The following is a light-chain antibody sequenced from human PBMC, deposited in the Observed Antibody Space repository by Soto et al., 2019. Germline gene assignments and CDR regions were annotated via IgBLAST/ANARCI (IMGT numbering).Light chain of an antibody. Sequence: QSALTQPASVSGSPGQSITISCTGTSSDVGGYNYVSWYPLHPGQAPELIISEVRNRPSGVSLRFSGSKSGNAASLTISGLQAEDEADYFCSSYTSDSNPYVFGSGTKVTVL. CDR3: SSYTSDSNPYV. CDR2: EVR. V-gene: IGLV2-14*01. CDR1: SSDVGGYNY. J-gene: IGLJ1*01.